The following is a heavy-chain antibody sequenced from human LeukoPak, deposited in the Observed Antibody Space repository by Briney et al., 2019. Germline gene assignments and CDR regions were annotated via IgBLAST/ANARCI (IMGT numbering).Heavy chain of an antibody. Sequence: ASVKVSCKASGYTFTSYGINWVRQAPGQGLEWMGWMNPNSGNTGYAQKFQGRVTMTRNTSISTAYMELSSLRSEDTAVYYCARVPSGGDKFDPWGQGTLVTVSS. CDR2: MNPNSGNT. V-gene: IGHV1-8*02. D-gene: IGHD6-25*01. CDR1: GYTFTSYG. J-gene: IGHJ5*02. CDR3: ARVPSGGDKFDP.